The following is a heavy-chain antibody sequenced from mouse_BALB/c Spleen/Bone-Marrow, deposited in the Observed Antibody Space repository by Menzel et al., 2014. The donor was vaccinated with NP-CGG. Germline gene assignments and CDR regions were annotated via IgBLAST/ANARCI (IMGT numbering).Heavy chain of an antibody. D-gene: IGHD2-4*01. V-gene: IGHV5-17*02. CDR2: FSSGGSPI. Sequence: EVMLVESGGGLVQPGGSRKLSCAASGFTFSRSGMHWVRQAPEKGLEWVAYFSSGGSPIYYADTMKGRFTISRDNPKNALFLQMTSLRSEDTAMYYCARARSTMITTGAMDYWGQGTSVTVSS. J-gene: IGHJ4*01. CDR1: GFTFSRSG. CDR3: ARARSTMITTGAMDY.